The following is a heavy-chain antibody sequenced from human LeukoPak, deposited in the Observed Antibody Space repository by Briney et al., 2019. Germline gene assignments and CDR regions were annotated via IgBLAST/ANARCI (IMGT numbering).Heavy chain of an antibody. V-gene: IGHV4-39*07. CDR3: ARGAIGEDWFDP. Sequence: SETLSLTCTVSSGSISSDTHYLAWIRQPPGKGLEWIGALGNDGKTYSNPSLKSRVTISVDTSQNQFSLKLNSVTAADTALYYCARGAIGEDWFDPWGQGTLVTVSS. CDR1: SGSISSDTHY. D-gene: IGHD2-21*01. J-gene: IGHJ5*02. CDR2: LGNDGKT.